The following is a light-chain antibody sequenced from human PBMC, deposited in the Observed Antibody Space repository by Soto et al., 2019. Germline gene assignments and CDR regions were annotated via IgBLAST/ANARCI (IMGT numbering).Light chain of an antibody. Sequence: IQMTQSPSTLSASVGDRVTITCRASETINTWLAWYQQKPGKAPKLLIYDAYSLQSGVPSRFSGSGSGTAFTLSISSLQPDDPATYYCQQYNSYWTFGPGTKVDIK. CDR3: QQYNSYWT. CDR1: ETINTW. CDR2: DAY. V-gene: IGKV1-5*01. J-gene: IGKJ1*01.